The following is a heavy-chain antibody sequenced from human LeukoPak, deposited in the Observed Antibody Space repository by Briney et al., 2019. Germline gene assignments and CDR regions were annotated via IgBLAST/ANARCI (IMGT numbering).Heavy chain of an antibody. CDR3: ARVRYSDSSVLTRKRSYYFDY. D-gene: IGHD3-22*01. CDR1: GYSISRGYF. Sequence: SETLSLTCNVSGYSISRGYFWGWIRPPPGKGPEWIGCIFHTGSTYYNPPLKSRVTMSVDTSENQFSLKLSSVTAADTAVYYCARVRYSDSSVLTRKRSYYFDYWGQGTLVTVSS. V-gene: IGHV4-38-2*02. J-gene: IGHJ4*02. CDR2: IFHTGST.